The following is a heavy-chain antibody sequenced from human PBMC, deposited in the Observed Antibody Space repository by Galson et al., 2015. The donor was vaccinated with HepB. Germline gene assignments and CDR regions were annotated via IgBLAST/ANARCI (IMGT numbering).Heavy chain of an antibody. CDR2: ISYDGSNK. V-gene: IGHV3-30-3*01. Sequence: SLRLSCAASGFTFSSYAMHWVRQAPGKGLEWVAVISYDGSNKYYADSVKGRFTISRDNSKNTLYLQMNSLRAEDTAVYYCARKTPAPSIAAAGIDYWGQGTLVTVSS. D-gene: IGHD6-13*01. CDR3: ARKTPAPSIAAAGIDY. CDR1: GFTFSSYA. J-gene: IGHJ4*02.